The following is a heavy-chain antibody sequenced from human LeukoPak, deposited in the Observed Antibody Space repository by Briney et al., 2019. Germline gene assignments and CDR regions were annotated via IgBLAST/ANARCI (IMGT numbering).Heavy chain of an antibody. CDR3: AKDSSSYDWGYMDV. J-gene: IGHJ6*03. V-gene: IGHV3-23*01. D-gene: IGHD3-22*01. Sequence: HAGGSLRLSCAAPGFTFSTYAMSWVRQAPGKGLEWVSLIGGSDGRTRYADSVRGRFTISRDNSKNTLYLEMNSLRAEDTAVYYCAKDSSSYDWGYMDVWGKGTTVTISS. CDR2: IGGSDGRT. CDR1: GFTFSTYA.